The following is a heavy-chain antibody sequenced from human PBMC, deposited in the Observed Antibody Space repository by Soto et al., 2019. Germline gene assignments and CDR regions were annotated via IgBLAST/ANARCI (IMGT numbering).Heavy chain of an antibody. CDR3: ARLYSSGWYYFDY. J-gene: IGHJ4*02. CDR2: INAGNGNT. CDR1: VYTFTSYA. V-gene: IGHV1-3*01. Sequence: ASVNVSFKASVYTFTSYAMHWVRQAPAQPLGWRRWINAGNGNTKYSQKFQGRVTINRDTSASTAYMELSSLRSEDTALYYCARLYSSGWYYFDYWGQGTLVTVSS. D-gene: IGHD6-19*01.